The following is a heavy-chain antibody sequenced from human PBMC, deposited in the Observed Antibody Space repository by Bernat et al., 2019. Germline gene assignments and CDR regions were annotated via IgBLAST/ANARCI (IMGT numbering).Heavy chain of an antibody. D-gene: IGHD3-3*01. CDR3: ARVAFDFWSDHRRVYYFDS. CDR1: GGSISSGAYY. Sequence: QVQLQESGPGLVKPSQTLSLTCTVSGGSISSGAYYWSWIRQHPGKGLQWIGYIYYSGSTYFNPSLESRVTISVDTSQKQFSLKLSSVTAADTAVYYCARVAFDFWSDHRRVYYFDSWGQGTLVTVSA. CDR2: IYYSGST. J-gene: IGHJ4*02. V-gene: IGHV4-31*03.